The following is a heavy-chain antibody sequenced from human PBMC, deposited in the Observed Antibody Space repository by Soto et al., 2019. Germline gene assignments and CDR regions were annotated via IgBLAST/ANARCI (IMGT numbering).Heavy chain of an antibody. CDR2: IYYSGST. D-gene: IGHD3-16*01. Sequence: PSETLSLTCTVSGGSISSGDYYWSWIRQPPGKGLEWIGYIYYSGSTYYNPSLKSRVTISVDTSKNQFSLKLSSVTAADTAVYYCARRPTGLVHGTYYYGMDVWGQGTTVTVSS. V-gene: IGHV4-30-4*01. CDR1: GGSISSGDYY. J-gene: IGHJ6*02. CDR3: ARRPTGLVHGTYYYGMDV.